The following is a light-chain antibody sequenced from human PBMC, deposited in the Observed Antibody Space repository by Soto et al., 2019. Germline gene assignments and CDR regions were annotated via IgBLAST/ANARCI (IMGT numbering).Light chain of an antibody. CDR3: QQYDDLPPLT. V-gene: IGKV1-33*01. Sequence: DIQMTQSPSSLSASVGDRVTITCQASQDIRNHLSWYQQKPGKAPKLLIYDAFNLEKGVPSRFSGSASGTQFTFTISRLQPEDLATYYCQQYDDLPPLTFGGGTKVEIK. CDR1: QDIRNH. CDR2: DAF. J-gene: IGKJ4*01.